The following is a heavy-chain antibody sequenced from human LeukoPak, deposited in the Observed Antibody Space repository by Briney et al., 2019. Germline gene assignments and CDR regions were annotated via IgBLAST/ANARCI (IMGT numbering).Heavy chain of an antibody. D-gene: IGHD3-9*01. CDR3: ATDLYVAYYDILIGSPNALDV. CDR1: GFTFSAYW. V-gene: IGHV3-74*01. J-gene: IGHJ3*01. Sequence: PGGSLRLSCAASGFTFSAYWMHWVRQAPGKGLVWVSRINSDGFSITYADSVKGRFTISRDNAKNTLYLHMNSLRAEDTAVYYCATDLYVAYYDILIGSPNALDVWGQGTMVTVSS. CDR2: INSDGFSI.